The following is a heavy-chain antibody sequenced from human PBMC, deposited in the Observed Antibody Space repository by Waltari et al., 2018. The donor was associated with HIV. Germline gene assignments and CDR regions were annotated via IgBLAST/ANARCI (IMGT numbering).Heavy chain of an antibody. Sequence: EVQLVESGGGLVKPGGSLRLSCAASGFTISHHIMNWVRQAPGKGLEWVSSISSESSYIYYADSVKGRFTISRDNAKNSLYLQMNSLRAEDTAVYYCARLIDGVAVDGTHYWGQGTLVTVSS. CDR3: ARLIDGVAVDGTHY. CDR1: GFTISHHI. CDR2: ISSESSYI. V-gene: IGHV3-21*01. D-gene: IGHD6-19*01. J-gene: IGHJ4*02.